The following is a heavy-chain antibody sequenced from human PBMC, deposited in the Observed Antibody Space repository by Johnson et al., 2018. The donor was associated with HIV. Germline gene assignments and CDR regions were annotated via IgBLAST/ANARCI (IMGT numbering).Heavy chain of an antibody. CDR2: ISYDGSNK. J-gene: IGHJ3*01. Sequence: QVQLVESGGALVQPGGSLKLSCAGSGFTFSASAMHWIRQAPGKGLAWVAVISYDGSNKYYADSVKGRFTISRDNSKNTLYLQMNSLRAEDTAVYFCTSGDDDGFWGQGTKVTVSS. D-gene: IGHD5-12*01. CDR3: TSGDDDGF. V-gene: IGHV3-30*04. CDR1: GFTFSASA.